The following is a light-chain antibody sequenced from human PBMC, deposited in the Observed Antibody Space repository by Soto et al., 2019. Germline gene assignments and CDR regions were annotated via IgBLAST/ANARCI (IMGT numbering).Light chain of an antibody. CDR2: GAS. CDR3: QQYGRSPPIT. V-gene: IGKV3-20*01. CDR1: QSVSSSF. Sequence: EIVLTQSPGTLSLSPGERATLSCRASQSVSSSFLAWYQQKPGQAPRLLIYGASSRATGIPDRFSGSGSGTDFTLTISRLDPEDFAVYYCQQYGRSPPITFGQGTRLEIK. J-gene: IGKJ5*01.